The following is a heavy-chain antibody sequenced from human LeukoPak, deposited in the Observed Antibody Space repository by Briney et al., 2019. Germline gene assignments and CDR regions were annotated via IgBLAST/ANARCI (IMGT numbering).Heavy chain of an antibody. Sequence: ASVKVSCKASGYTFTSYDINWARQATGQGLEWMGWMNPNSGNTGYAQKFQGRVTMTRNTSISTAYMELSSLRSEDTAVYYCARGKYSYVKRKNYYFDYWGQGTLVTVSS. D-gene: IGHD5-18*01. V-gene: IGHV1-8*01. CDR1: GYTFTSYD. CDR3: ARGKYSYVKRKNYYFDY. J-gene: IGHJ4*02. CDR2: MNPNSGNT.